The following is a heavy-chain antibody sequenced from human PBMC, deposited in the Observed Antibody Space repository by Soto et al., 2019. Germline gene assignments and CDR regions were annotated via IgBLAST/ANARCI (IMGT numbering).Heavy chain of an antibody. V-gene: IGHV1-18*01. J-gene: IGHJ5*02. CDR3: ARIRRFGGYCSGGSCYNWFDP. CDR2: ISAYNGNT. Sequence: GASVKVSCKASGYTFTSYGISWVRQAPGQGLEWMGWISAYNGNTNYAQKLQGRVTMTTDTSTSTAYMELRSLRSDDTAVYYCARIRRFGGYCSGGSCYNWFDPWGQGTLVTVSS. CDR1: GYTFTSYG. D-gene: IGHD2-15*01.